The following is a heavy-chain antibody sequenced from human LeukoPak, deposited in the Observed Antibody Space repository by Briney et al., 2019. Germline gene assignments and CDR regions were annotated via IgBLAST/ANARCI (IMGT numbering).Heavy chain of an antibody. CDR2: IHASRST. D-gene: IGHD3-22*01. J-gene: IGHJ4*02. V-gene: IGHV4-4*09. CDR3: ARGHFDSSGSSNPLDS. CDR1: GASISSYY. Sequence: MSSETLSLTCTVSGASISSYYWSWIRQPPGKGLEWIGYIHASRSTNSSPSLKSRVTMSVDTSKNEFSLKLTSVTAADTALYYCARGHFDSSGSSNPLDSWGQGTLVTVSS.